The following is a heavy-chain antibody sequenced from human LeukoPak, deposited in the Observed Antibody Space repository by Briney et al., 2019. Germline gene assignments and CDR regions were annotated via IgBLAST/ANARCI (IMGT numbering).Heavy chain of an antibody. D-gene: IGHD6-19*01. Sequence: SETLSLTCAVSGGSISSSSYYWGWIRQPPGKGLEWIGSIYYSGSTYYNPSLKSRVTISVDTSKNQFSLKLSSVTAANTAVYYCARVGERSSSGRYYYYYYYMDVWGKGTTVTVSS. CDR2: IYYSGST. V-gene: IGHV4-39*07. J-gene: IGHJ6*03. CDR1: GGSISSSSYY. CDR3: ARVGERSSSGRYYYYYYYMDV.